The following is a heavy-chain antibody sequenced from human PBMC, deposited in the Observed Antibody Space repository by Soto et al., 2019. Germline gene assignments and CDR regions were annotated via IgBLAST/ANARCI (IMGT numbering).Heavy chain of an antibody. J-gene: IGHJ4*02. CDR2: ISAYNGNT. Sequence: ASVKVSCKASGYTFTSYGISWVRQAPGQGLEWMGWISAYNGNTNYANKLQGRVTMTTETSKSTAYMELRSLRSDDTAVYYCARVFYYDSSGYYFPTDFHXWGQGTLVTVSX. CDR3: ARVFYYDSSGYYFPTDFHX. V-gene: IGHV1-18*04. CDR1: GYTFTSYG. D-gene: IGHD3-22*01.